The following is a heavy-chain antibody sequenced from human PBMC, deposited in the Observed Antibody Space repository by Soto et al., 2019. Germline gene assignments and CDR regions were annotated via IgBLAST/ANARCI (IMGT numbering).Heavy chain of an antibody. D-gene: IGHD3-22*01. Sequence: SETLSLTCTVSGGSISPYYWSWIRQPPGKGLEWIGYIYYSGSTTYNPSLKSRVNISVDTSQNQFSLKLSSVTAADTAVYYCARHTYGGSGYYDYWGQGTLVTVSS. CDR1: GGSISPYY. CDR3: ARHTYGGSGYYDY. CDR2: IYYSGST. V-gene: IGHV4-59*08. J-gene: IGHJ4*02.